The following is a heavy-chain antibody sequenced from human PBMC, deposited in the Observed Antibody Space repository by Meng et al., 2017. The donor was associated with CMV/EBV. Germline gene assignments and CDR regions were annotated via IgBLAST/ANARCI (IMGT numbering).Heavy chain of an antibody. J-gene: IGHJ4*02. D-gene: IGHD5-24*01. CDR2: INPSGGST. Sequence: ASVKVSCKASGYTFTSYYMHWVRQAPGQGLEWMGIINPSGGSTSYAQKFQGRVTITADKSTSTAYMELSSLRSEDTAVYYCARGGGRDGYKREDWGQGTLVTVSS. CDR1: GYTFTSYY. V-gene: IGHV1-46*01. CDR3: ARGGGRDGYKRED.